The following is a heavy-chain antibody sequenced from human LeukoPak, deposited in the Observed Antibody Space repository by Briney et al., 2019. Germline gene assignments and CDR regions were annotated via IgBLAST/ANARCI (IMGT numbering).Heavy chain of an antibody. CDR3: ARDRGSYYTHFDY. V-gene: IGHV4-59*01. Sequence: PSQTLSLTCTVSGGSISSYYWSWIRQPPGKGLEWIGYIYYSGSTNYNPSLKSRVTISVDTSKNQFSLKLSSVTAADTAVYYCARDRGSYYTHFDYWGQGTLVTVSS. CDR2: IYYSGST. J-gene: IGHJ4*02. CDR1: GGSISSYY. D-gene: IGHD1-26*01.